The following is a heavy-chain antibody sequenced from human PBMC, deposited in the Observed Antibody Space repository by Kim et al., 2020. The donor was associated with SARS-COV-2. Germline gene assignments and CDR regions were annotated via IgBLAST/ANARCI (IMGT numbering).Heavy chain of an antibody. J-gene: IGHJ4*02. D-gene: IGHD3-22*01. CDR3: ARGPYYYDSSGPFDY. Sequence: QKFQGRVTITADESTSTAYMELSSLRSEDTAVYYCARGPYYYDSSGPFDYWGQGTLVTVSS. V-gene: IGHV1-69*01.